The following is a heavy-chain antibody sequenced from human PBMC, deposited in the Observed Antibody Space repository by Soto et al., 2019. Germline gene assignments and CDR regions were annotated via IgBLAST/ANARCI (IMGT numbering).Heavy chain of an antibody. Sequence: QVQLVQSGPEVGKPGASVKVFCKASGYTFTGYYLHWVRQAPGQGLEWMGYINPDSGRTRYAQKFQGTVTMTRDTSITTAYLELSSLKYDDSAIFYCALSFSQTNIDVWGQGTTVIVSS. CDR1: GYTFTGYY. V-gene: IGHV1-2*02. CDR2: INPDSGRT. J-gene: IGHJ6*01. CDR3: ALSFSQTNIDV.